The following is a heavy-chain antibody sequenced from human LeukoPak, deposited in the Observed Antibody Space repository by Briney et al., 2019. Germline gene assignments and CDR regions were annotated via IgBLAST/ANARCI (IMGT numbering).Heavy chain of an antibody. CDR2: VSYGGST. CDR1: GGSITNSSYS. CDR3: ARQPRGGATVAGGQWFDP. J-gene: IGHJ5*02. V-gene: IGHV4-39*01. Sequence: PSETLSLTCTVSGGSITNSSYSWGWIRQPPGKGLEWIGIVSYGGSTHYNPSLRSRVTISVDTSKNQFSLKLSSVTAADTAVYFCARQPRGGATVAGGQWFDPWGQGTLVTVSS. D-gene: IGHD3-16*01.